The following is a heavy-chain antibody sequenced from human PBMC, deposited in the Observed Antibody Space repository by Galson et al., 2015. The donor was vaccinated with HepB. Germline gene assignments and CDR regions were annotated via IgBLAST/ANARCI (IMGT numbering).Heavy chain of an antibody. Sequence: SLRLSCAASGFTFSSNAMTWVRQAPGKGLEWVSSISDRGGSTYYADTVTGRFTNSRDNSKNTLYLQMNSLRVEDTAVYYCAKDQRSSRASRYDWFDPWGQGALVTVSS. V-gene: IGHV3-23*01. CDR3: AKDQRSSRASRYDWFDP. D-gene: IGHD6-25*01. J-gene: IGHJ5*02. CDR2: ISDRGGST. CDR1: GFTFSSNA.